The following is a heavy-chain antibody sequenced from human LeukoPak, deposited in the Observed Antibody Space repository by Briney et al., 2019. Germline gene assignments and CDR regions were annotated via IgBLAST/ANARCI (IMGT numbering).Heavy chain of an antibody. Sequence: GGSLRLSCAASGFTLSSYGMHWVRQAPGKGLEWVAVISYDGSNKHYAELVKGRFTISRDNSKNTLYLQMNSLRAEDTAVYYCARDLLWFGDSMGRAFDIWGQGTMVTVSS. J-gene: IGHJ3*02. V-gene: IGHV3-30*03. CDR1: GFTLSSYG. CDR3: ARDLLWFGDSMGRAFDI. D-gene: IGHD3-10*01. CDR2: ISYDGSNK.